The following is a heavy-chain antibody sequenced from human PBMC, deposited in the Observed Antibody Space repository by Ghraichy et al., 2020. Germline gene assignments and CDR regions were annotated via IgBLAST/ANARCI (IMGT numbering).Heavy chain of an antibody. CDR3: AKEGGSGSYYNGNWFDP. D-gene: IGHD3-10*01. J-gene: IGHJ5*02. CDR2: ISWNSGSI. CDR1: GFTFDDYA. V-gene: IGHV3-9*01. Sequence: GGSLRLSCAASGFTFDDYAMHWVRQAPGKGLEWVSGISWNSGSIGYADSVKGRFTISRDNAKNSLYLQMNSLRAEDTALYYCAKEGGSGSYYNGNWFDPWGQGTLVTVSS.